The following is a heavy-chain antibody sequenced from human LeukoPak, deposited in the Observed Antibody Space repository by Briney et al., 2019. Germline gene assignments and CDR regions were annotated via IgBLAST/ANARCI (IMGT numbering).Heavy chain of an antibody. V-gene: IGHV3-9*01. Sequence: PGGSLRLSCAASGFTFDDYAMHWVRQGPGGGLEWVSGITWNSRGIDYADSVRGRFTISRDNAKNFLFLQMNSLRAGDTALYYCVKAPNSYGSSRTFFEFWGQGTLVTVSS. D-gene: IGHD6-6*01. CDR1: GFTFDDYA. J-gene: IGHJ4*02. CDR3: VKAPNSYGSSRTFFEF. CDR2: ITWNSRGI.